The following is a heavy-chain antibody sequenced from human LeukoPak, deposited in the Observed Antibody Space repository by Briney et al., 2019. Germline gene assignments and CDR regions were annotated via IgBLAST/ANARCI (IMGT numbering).Heavy chain of an antibody. CDR3: AKDDSSGYFGAGAFDY. CDR1: GFTFSSYA. V-gene: IGHV3-23*01. J-gene: IGHJ4*02. Sequence: RGGSLRLSCAASGFTFSSYAMGWVRQAPGKGLEWVSSISSRGTATYYADSVKGRFTISRDNSKNTLYLQTNSLRVEDTAVYFCAKDDSSGYFGAGAFDYWGQGTLVTVSS. CDR2: ISSRGTAT. D-gene: IGHD3-22*01.